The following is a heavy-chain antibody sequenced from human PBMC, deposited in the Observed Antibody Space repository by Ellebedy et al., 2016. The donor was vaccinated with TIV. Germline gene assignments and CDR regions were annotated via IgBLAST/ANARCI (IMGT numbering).Heavy chain of an antibody. CDR2: INPSGGST. CDR1: GYTFTSYY. Sequence: ASVKVSCXASGYTFTSYYMHWVRQAPGQGLEWMGIINPSGGSTSYAQKFQGRVTMTRDTSTSTVYMELSSLRSEDTAVYYCAREDYGGNSGFGMDVWGQGTTVTVSS. V-gene: IGHV1-46*01. CDR3: AREDYGGNSGFGMDV. J-gene: IGHJ6*02. D-gene: IGHD4-23*01.